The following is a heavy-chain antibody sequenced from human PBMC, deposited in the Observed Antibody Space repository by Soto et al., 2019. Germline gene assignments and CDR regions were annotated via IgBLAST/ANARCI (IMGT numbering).Heavy chain of an antibody. CDR3: ARGDFWSGYYWFDP. V-gene: IGHV5-51*01. J-gene: IGHJ5*02. CDR2: IYPGDSDT. Sequence: EVQLVQSGAEVKKPGESLKISCKGFGYRFTSHWIAWVRQTPGKGLEWMGIIYPGDSDTRYSPSFQGQVTISVDKSIDTAYLQWSSLKASDTAMYYCARGDFWSGYYWFDPWGQGTLVTVSS. CDR1: GYRFTSHW. D-gene: IGHD3-3*01.